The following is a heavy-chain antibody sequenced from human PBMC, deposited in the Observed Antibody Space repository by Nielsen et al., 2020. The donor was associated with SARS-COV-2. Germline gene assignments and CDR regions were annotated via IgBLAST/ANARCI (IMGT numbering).Heavy chain of an antibody. J-gene: IGHJ3*02. CDR3: ATSVSTGPTVSGAFDI. CDR1: GFTVSSNY. Sequence: GESLKISCAASGFTVSSNYMNWVRQAPGKGLEWVSVIYSGGSTYYADSVKGRFTISRHNSKNTVYLQMNSLRAEDTAVYYCATSVSTGPTVSGAFDIWGQGTMVTVSS. V-gene: IGHV3-53*04. CDR2: IYSGGST. D-gene: IGHD4-11*01.